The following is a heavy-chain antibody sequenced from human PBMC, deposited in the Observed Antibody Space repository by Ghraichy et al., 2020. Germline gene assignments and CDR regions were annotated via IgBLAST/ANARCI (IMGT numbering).Heavy chain of an antibody. D-gene: IGHD6-6*01. CDR3: AKAEQLVGGGSDY. Sequence: GGSMRLSCAASGFTFSSYAMSWVRQAPGKGLEWVSAISGSGSTYYADSVKGRFTISRDNSKNTLYLQMNSLRAEDTAVYYCAKAEQLVGGGSDYWGQGTLVTVSS. J-gene: IGHJ4*02. CDR2: ISGSGST. CDR1: GFTFSSYA. V-gene: IGHV3-23*01.